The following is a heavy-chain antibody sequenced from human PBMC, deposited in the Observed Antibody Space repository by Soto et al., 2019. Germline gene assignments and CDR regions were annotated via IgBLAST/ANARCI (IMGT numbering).Heavy chain of an antibody. J-gene: IGHJ3*02. V-gene: IGHV1-18*01. CDR1: GYTFTSYG. CDR3: ARDRDYGDYVSVLDI. Sequence: ASVKVSCKASGYTFTSYGISWVRQAPGQGLEWMGWISAYNGNTNYAQKLQGRVTMTTDTSTSTAYMELRSLRSDDTAVYYCARDRDYGDYVSVLDISGQGSLVIVSS. CDR2: ISAYNGNT. D-gene: IGHD4-17*01.